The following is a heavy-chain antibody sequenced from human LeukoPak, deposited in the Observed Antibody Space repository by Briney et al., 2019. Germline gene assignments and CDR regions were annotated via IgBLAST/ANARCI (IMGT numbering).Heavy chain of an antibody. CDR3: AKDPYSGSPSGFDY. J-gene: IGHJ4*02. CDR1: GFTFSRYA. D-gene: IGHD1-26*01. Sequence: GGSLRLSCAASGFTFSRYAMSWVRQAPGEGLEWVSTISPSGGSTFYADSVKGRFTIFRDKSKNTLYLQMNNLRVDDTAVYYCAKDPYSGSPSGFDYWGQGTLVAASS. V-gene: IGHV3-23*01. CDR2: ISPSGGST.